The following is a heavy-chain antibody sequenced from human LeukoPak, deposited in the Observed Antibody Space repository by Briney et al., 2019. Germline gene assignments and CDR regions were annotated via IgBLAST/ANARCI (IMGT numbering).Heavy chain of an antibody. Sequence: SETLSLTCAVYGGSFSGYYWSWIRQPPGKGLEWIGYIYHSGSTYYNPSLKSRVTISVDRSKNQFSLKLSSVTAADTAVYYCARVSLTMDAFDIWGQGTMVTVSS. D-gene: IGHD3-10*01. V-gene: IGHV4-34*01. J-gene: IGHJ3*02. CDR2: IYHSGST. CDR3: ARVSLTMDAFDI. CDR1: GGSFSGYY.